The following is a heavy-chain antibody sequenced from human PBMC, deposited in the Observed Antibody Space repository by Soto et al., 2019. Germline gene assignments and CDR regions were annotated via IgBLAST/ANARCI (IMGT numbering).Heavy chain of an antibody. D-gene: IGHD4-4*01. CDR1: GSPIRRGRYS. CDR3: ARAYSNSFDS. J-gene: IGHJ4*02. CDR2: IYHSGST. V-gene: IGHV4-30-2*05. Sequence: SETLSLTCAVSGSPIRRGRYSWSWIRQPPGKGLERIGDIYHSGSTYYNPSLKSRVTISVDTSKNQFSLKLSSVTAADTAVYYCARAYSNSFDSWGQGPLVTVSS.